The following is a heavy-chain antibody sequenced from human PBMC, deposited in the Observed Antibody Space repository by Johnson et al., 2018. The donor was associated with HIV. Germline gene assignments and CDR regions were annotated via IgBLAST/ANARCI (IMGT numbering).Heavy chain of an antibody. Sequence: QVQLVESGGGVVQPGGSLRLSCAASGFTFSSYGMHWVRQAPGKGLEWVAFIRYDGSNKYYADSVKGRFTISRDNSKNTLYLQMNSLRAEDTAVYYCAKGFYSSSSSDAFDIWGQGTMVTVSS. CDR3: AKGFYSSSSSDAFDI. V-gene: IGHV3-30*02. J-gene: IGHJ3*02. D-gene: IGHD6-6*01. CDR1: GFTFSSYG. CDR2: IRYDGSNK.